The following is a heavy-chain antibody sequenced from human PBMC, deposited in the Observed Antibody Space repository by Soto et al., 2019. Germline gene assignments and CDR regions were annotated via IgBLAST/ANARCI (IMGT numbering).Heavy chain of an antibody. CDR1: GGTFSCYA. V-gene: IGHV1-69*13. J-gene: IGHJ6*02. CDR2: IIPIFGTA. CDR3: ARDGVRPYCCGSCYSSYYYYGMDV. Sequence: SVKVSCKASGGTFSCYAISWVRQAPGQGLEWMGGIIPIFGTANYAQKFQGRVTITADESTSTAYMELSSLRSEDTAVYYCARDGVRPYCCGSCYSSYYYYGMDVWGQGTTVTVSS. D-gene: IGHD2-15*01.